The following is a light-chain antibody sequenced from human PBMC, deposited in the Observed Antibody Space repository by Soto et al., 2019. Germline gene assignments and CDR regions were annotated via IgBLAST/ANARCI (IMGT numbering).Light chain of an antibody. V-gene: IGKV3-15*01. CDR1: QSVMTK. CDR2: SAS. Sequence: VMTQSPDTRSVSPGERASLSCRSSQSVMTKLPWYQKKPGHAPRLRIYSASIRATGIPARFSGSGSGTQLSLPISTLHPEEFGIYYCQQYSERPPWTLRQG. CDR3: QQYSERPPWT. J-gene: IGKJ1*01.